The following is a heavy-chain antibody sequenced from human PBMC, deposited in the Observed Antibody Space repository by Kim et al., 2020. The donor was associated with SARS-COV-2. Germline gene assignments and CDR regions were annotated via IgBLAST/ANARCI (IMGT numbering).Heavy chain of an antibody. Sequence: GGSLRLSCVGSGFTFGTYAMHWVRQAPGKGLEWVAVISYDGSNRYYADSVEGRLTISRDNSRNTLYLQMNSLRPEDTAMYYCASREYSSRFARRNYYYGMDVWGPGTTVTVSS. CDR3: ASREYSSRFARRNYYYGMDV. J-gene: IGHJ6*02. V-gene: IGHV3-30*01. CDR2: ISYDGSNR. CDR1: GFTFGTYA. D-gene: IGHD6-13*01.